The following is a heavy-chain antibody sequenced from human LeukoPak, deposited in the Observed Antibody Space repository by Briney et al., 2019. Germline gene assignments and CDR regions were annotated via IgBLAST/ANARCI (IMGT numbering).Heavy chain of an antibody. J-gene: IGHJ4*02. CDR1: GFTFSSYS. CDR3: ARPPPPKVAAAGDIDY. D-gene: IGHD6-13*01. CDR2: ISSSSSYI. V-gene: IGHV3-21*01. Sequence: GGSPRLSCAASGFTFSSYSMNWVRQAPGKGLEWVSSISSSSSYIYYADSVKGRFTISRDNAKNSLYLQMNSLRAEDTAVYYCARPPPPKVAAAGDIDYWGQGTLVTVSS.